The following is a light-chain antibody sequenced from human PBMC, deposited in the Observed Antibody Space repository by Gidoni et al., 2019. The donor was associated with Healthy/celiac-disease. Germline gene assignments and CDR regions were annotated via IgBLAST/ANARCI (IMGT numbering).Light chain of an antibody. CDR1: SSDVGSYNL. J-gene: IGLJ2*01. Sequence: QSALTQPASVSGSPGQSITISCTGTSSDVGSYNLVPWYQQHPGKAPKLMIYEVSKRPSGVSNRFSGSKSGITASLTISGLQAEDEADYYCCSYAGSSTFAFGGGTKLTVL. V-gene: IGLV2-23*02. CDR3: CSYAGSSTFA. CDR2: EVS.